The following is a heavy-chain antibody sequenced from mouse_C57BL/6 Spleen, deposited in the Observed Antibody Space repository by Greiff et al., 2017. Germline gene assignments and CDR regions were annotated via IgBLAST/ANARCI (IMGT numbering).Heavy chain of an antibody. V-gene: IGHV1-82*01. CDR2: IYPGDGDT. Sequence: VQLQQSGPELVKPGASVKISCKASGYAFSSSWMNWVKQRPGKGLEWIGRIYPGDGDTNYNGKFKGKATLTADKSSSTAYMQLSSLTSEDSAVYFCARAGYYRYFDYWGQGTTLTVSS. CDR3: ARAGYYRYFDY. CDR1: GYAFSSSW. J-gene: IGHJ2*01. D-gene: IGHD2-3*01.